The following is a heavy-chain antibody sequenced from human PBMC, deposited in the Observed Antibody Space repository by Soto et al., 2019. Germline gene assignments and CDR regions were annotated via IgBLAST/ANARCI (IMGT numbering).Heavy chain of an antibody. Sequence: PSETLSLTCTVSDGSISSYYRSWIRQPPGKGLEWIGYIYGTGTTNYSPSLTNRVTISVDMSKNQFSLRLSSVTAADTAVYYCARDKASGGYYYGMDVWGQGTTVTVSS. V-gene: IGHV4-59*01. D-gene: IGHD2-15*01. CDR3: ARDKASGGYYYGMDV. CDR1: DGSISSYY. CDR2: IYGTGTT. J-gene: IGHJ6*02.